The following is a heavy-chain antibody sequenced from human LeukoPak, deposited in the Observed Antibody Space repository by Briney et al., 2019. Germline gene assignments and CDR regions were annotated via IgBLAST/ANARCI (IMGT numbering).Heavy chain of an antibody. Sequence: GGSLRLSCAASGFTFSSAWMSWVRQAPGKGLEWVGHIKYNASEKIYVDSVKGRFTFSRDNAQNSLYLQMNSLTAEDTAVYYCAREPIRGVFYFDSWGQGTLVTVSS. J-gene: IGHJ4*02. CDR3: AREPIRGVFYFDS. D-gene: IGHD3-10*01. CDR1: GFTFSSAW. CDR2: IKYNASEK. V-gene: IGHV3-7*03.